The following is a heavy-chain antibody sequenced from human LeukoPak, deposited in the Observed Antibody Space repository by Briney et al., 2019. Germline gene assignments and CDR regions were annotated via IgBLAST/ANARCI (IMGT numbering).Heavy chain of an antibody. V-gene: IGHV4-30-2*01. CDR3: ARSVLDETYYMDV. D-gene: IGHD3-16*01. CDR1: GGSISSGGYY. Sequence: SETLSLTCTVSGGSISSGGYYWSWIRQPPGKGLEWIGYIYHSGSTYYNPSLKSRVTISVDRSKNQFSLKLSSVTAADTAVYYCARSVLDETYYMDVWGKGTTVTVSS. CDR2: IYHSGST. J-gene: IGHJ6*03.